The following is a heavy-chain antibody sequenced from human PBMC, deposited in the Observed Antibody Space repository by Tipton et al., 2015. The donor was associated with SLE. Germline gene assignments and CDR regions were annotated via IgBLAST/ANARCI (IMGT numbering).Heavy chain of an antibody. CDR2: IYYSGST. Sequence: TLSLTCTVSGGSISSHHWSWIRQPPGKGLEWIGYIYYSGSTNYNPSLKSRVTISVDTSKNQFSLKLSSVTAADTAVYYCARVGYYYDSIGAFDIWGQGTMVTVSS. CDR3: ARVGYYYDSIGAFDI. CDR1: GGSISSHH. J-gene: IGHJ3*02. D-gene: IGHD3-22*01. V-gene: IGHV4-59*11.